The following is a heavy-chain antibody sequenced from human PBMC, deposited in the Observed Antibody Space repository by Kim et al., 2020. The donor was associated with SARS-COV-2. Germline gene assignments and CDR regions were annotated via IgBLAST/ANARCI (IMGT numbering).Heavy chain of an antibody. CDR1: GGSLSSSDHY. Sequence: SETLSLTCTVSGGSLSSSDHYWGWIRQPPGKGLEWIGSMYYSGNTYYNPSLKSRVTISLDMSKNQFSLKMTSVTAADTAVYYCARAYYYDSSGYYPIWGQGTLVTVSS. J-gene: IGHJ4*02. D-gene: IGHD3-22*01. CDR2: MYYSGNT. V-gene: IGHV4-39*01. CDR3: ARAYYYDSSGYYPI.